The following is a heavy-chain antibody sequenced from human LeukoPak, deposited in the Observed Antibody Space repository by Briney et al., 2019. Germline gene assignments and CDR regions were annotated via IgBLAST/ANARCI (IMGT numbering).Heavy chain of an antibody. J-gene: IGHJ4*02. Sequence: NSSETLSLTCAVSGGSISSSNWWSWVRQPPGKGLEWIGEIYHSGSTNYNPSLKSRVTISVDKSKNQFSLKLSSVTAADTAVYYCARDDFWSGYSLDYWGQGTLVTVSS. D-gene: IGHD3-3*01. V-gene: IGHV4-4*02. CDR3: ARDDFWSGYSLDY. CDR1: GGSISSSNW. CDR2: IYHSGST.